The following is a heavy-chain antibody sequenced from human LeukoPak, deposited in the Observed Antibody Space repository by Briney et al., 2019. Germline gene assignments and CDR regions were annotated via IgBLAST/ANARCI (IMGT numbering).Heavy chain of an antibody. D-gene: IGHD3-16*01. CDR3: ARDEYVLTSFDP. Sequence: ASVKVSCKASGYTFTAYYMHWVRQAPGQGLEWMGWINPNSGDTNYAQKFQGRVTLTRDTSISTAHMELSRLRSDDTAVYYCARDEYVLTSFDPWGQGTLVTVSS. CDR1: GYTFTAYY. J-gene: IGHJ5*02. V-gene: IGHV1-2*02. CDR2: INPNSGDT.